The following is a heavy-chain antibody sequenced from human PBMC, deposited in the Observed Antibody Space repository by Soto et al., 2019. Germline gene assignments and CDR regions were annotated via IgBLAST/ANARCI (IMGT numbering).Heavy chain of an antibody. V-gene: IGHV3-21*06. D-gene: IGHD1-26*01. J-gene: IGHJ4*02. CDR2: ISERSNDI. CDR1: GFTFSTYS. Sequence: GGSLRLSCAASGFTFSTYSMNWVRQAPGKGLEWVSSISERSNDIYYTDSVKGRFTVSRDNAKNSLYLQMYSLRAEDTALYYCARDNFGSGSYRSLLAFDYWGQGTLVTVSS. CDR3: ARDNFGSGSYRSLLAFDY.